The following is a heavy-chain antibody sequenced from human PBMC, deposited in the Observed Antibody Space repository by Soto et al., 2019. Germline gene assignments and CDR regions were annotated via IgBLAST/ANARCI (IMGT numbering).Heavy chain of an antibody. CDR2: ISSNGGST. Sequence: GGSLRLSCSASGFTFSSYTIHWVRQAPGKGLEYVSAISSNGGSTYYADSVKGRFTISRDNSKNTLYLQMSSLRAEDTAVYYCVKDLRYFDWLSDFQHWGQGTLVTVSS. J-gene: IGHJ1*01. V-gene: IGHV3-64D*06. CDR3: VKDLRYFDWLSDFQH. CDR1: GFTFSSYT. D-gene: IGHD3-9*01.